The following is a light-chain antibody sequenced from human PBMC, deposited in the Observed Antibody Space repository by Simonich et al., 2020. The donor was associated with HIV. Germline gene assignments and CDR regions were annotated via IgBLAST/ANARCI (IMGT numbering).Light chain of an antibody. Sequence: DIQLTQSPSFLSASVGDSLTITCRARQGISSYLAWYQQKPGKAPKRLIYDASTMQSGVPSRFSGSGSGTEFTLTISSLQPEDFATYYCQQSYSSRYTFGQGTNLEIK. V-gene: IGKV1-9*01. CDR3: QQSYSSRYT. CDR2: DAS. J-gene: IGKJ2*01. CDR1: QGISSY.